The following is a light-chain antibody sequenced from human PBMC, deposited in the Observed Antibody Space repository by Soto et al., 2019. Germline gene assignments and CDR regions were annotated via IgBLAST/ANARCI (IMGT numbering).Light chain of an antibody. J-gene: IGKJ1*01. CDR2: GRP. V-gene: IGKV3-20*01. Sequence: VLTQSLGTLSSSAGERAALSSRASQRVSSTYLAWYQQKTGQAPRLLIYGRPSRATGIPDKFSGRGSGTDFTLTISRLETEELAVYDCQRYGSSPWTFGPGTKV. CDR3: QRYGSSPWT. CDR1: QRVSSTY.